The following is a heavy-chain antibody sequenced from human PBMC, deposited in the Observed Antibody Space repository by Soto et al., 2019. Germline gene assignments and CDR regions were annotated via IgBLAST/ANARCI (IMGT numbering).Heavy chain of an antibody. J-gene: IGHJ5*02. V-gene: IGHV3-21*01. Sequence: PGGSLRLSCAASGFTFYSYSMSWVRQAPGKGLEWVSSISDSGSSIYYADSVKGRFTISRDNARNSLFLQLNSLRAEDSAVYYCGGDAGPGACDRWGQGILVTVSS. CDR3: GGDAGPGACDR. CDR1: GFTFYSYS. D-gene: IGHD4-17*01. CDR2: ISDSGSSI.